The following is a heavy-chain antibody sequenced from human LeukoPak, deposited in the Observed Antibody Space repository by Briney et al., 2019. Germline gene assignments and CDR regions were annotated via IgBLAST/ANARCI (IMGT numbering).Heavy chain of an antibody. V-gene: IGHV1-2*02. Sequence: ASVKVSCKASGYTFTGYYMHWVRQAPGQGLEWMGWINPNSGGTNYAQKFQGRVTMTRDTSISTAYMELSRLRSDDTAVYYCARGEFVAAAGTDYWGQGTLVTVSS. CDR2: INPNSGGT. D-gene: IGHD6-13*01. CDR1: GYTFTGYY. CDR3: ARGEFVAAAGTDY. J-gene: IGHJ4*02.